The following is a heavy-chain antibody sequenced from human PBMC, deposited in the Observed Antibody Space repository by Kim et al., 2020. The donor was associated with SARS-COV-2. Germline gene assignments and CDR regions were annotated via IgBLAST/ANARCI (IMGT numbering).Heavy chain of an antibody. CDR3: AREYYDSSAPTLDYYYYMDV. CDR1: GFTFSSYW. D-gene: IGHD3-22*01. J-gene: IGHJ6*03. CDR2: IKQDGSEK. V-gene: IGHV3-7*01. Sequence: GGSLRLSCAASGFTFSSYWMSWVRQAPGKGLEWVANIKQDGSEKYYVDSVKGRFTISRDNAKNSLYLQMNSLRAEDTAVYYCAREYYDSSAPTLDYYYYMDVWGKGTTVTVSS.